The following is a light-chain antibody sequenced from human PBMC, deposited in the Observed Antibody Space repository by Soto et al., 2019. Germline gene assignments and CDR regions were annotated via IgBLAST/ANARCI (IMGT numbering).Light chain of an antibody. V-gene: IGKV1-5*03. Sequence: IQMTQSPSTRSGSVVDIFTTSCRASQTMSSWLPWYQQKPGKAPKLLIYKASTLNSGATSRFSGSGSGTEFTLTISSLQPADFATYYCQHYNSYSEAFGQGTKVDI. CDR1: QTMSSW. CDR2: KAS. J-gene: IGKJ1*01. CDR3: QHYNSYSEA.